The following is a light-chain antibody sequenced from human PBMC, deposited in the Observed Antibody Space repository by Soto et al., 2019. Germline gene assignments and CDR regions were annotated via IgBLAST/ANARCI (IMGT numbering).Light chain of an antibody. V-gene: IGKV1-9*01. CDR1: QGISSY. Sequence: IQLTQSPSSLSASVGDRVTITCRASQGISSYLAWYQQKPGKAPKLLIYYASTLDRGVPSRFSGGGSGTEFTLTISGLQPDDFATYYCQQYNSYSPWTFGPGTKVDIK. J-gene: IGKJ1*01. CDR2: YAS. CDR3: QQYNSYSPWT.